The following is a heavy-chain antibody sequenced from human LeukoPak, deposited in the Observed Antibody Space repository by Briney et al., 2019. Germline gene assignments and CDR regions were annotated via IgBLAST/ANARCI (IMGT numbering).Heavy chain of an antibody. CDR1: GYTFTGYY. D-gene: IGHD5-18*01. CDR3: ARDRSEYSYGYSSFDY. J-gene: IGHJ4*02. CDR2: INPNSGGT. Sequence: ASVKVSCKASGYTFTGYYMHWVRQAPGQRLEWMGWINPNSGGTNYAQKFQGRVTMTRDTSISTAYMELSRLRSDDTAVYYCARDRSEYSYGYSSFDYWGQGTLVTVSS. V-gene: IGHV1-2*02.